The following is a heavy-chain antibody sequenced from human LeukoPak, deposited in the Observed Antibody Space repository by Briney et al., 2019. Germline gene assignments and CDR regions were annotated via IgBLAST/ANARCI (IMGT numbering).Heavy chain of an antibody. CDR3: ARDDRWDLFGNWLDP. D-gene: IGHD1-26*01. CDR1: GFTFSDHY. J-gene: IGHJ5*02. V-gene: IGHV3-11*01. CDR2: ISSSGDST. Sequence: GGSLRLSCTASGFTFSDHYMSWIRQSPGKGLEWLSYISSSGDSTYYAGSVKGRFTISRDNAKKSLYLQMNSLRAEDTAVYYCARDDRWDLFGNWLDPWGQGTLVTVSS.